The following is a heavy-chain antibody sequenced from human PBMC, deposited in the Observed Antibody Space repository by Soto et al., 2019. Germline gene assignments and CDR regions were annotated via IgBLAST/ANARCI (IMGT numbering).Heavy chain of an antibody. D-gene: IGHD3-10*01. CDR3: ARVWGGAFDI. CDR1: GGSIGTYY. Sequence: SETLSLTCTVSGGSIGTYYWSWIRQPPGKGLEWIGYIYYSGNTNYNPSLKRRVSISVDTSKNQFSLKLSSVTAADTAVYYCARVWGGAFDIWGQGTMVTVS. J-gene: IGHJ3*02. CDR2: IYYSGNT. V-gene: IGHV4-59*01.